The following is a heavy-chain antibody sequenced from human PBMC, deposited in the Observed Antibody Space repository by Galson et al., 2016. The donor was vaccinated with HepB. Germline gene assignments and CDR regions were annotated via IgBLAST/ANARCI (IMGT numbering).Heavy chain of an antibody. CDR2: IIPIFGTA. Sequence: SVKVSCKASGGTFSTYAISWVRQAPGQGLEWMGGIIPIFGTANYAQKFQDRVTITADKSTSTAYMELSSLTSEDTAVYYCARAPPRGAIKYYYFGMDVWGQGTTVTVSS. J-gene: IGHJ6*02. CDR3: ARAPPRGAIKYYYFGMDV. D-gene: IGHD3-10*01. V-gene: IGHV1-69*06. CDR1: GGTFSTYA.